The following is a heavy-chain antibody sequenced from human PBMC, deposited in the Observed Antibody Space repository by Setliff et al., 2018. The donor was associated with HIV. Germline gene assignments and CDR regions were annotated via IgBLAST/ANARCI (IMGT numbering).Heavy chain of an antibody. CDR2: IYDDGST. CDR1: GFTVTSVY. CDR3: ATSRGGFTINWFDP. D-gene: IGHD3-10*01. J-gene: IGHJ5*02. V-gene: IGHV3-53*01. Sequence: GGSLRLSCAVSGFTVTSVYMRWVRQAPGKGLEWVSVIYDDGSTYYADSVKGRFTVSRDDSKNTLFLQMNSLRAEDTAVYYCATSRGGFTINWFDPWGQGTLVTVSS.